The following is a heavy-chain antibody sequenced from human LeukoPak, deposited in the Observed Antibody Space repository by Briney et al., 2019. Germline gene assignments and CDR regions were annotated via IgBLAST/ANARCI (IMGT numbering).Heavy chain of an antibody. D-gene: IGHD4-17*01. CDR2: ISGASGSS. Sequence: GGSLRLSCAASGFTFSNFAMSWVRQAPGKGLEWVSAISGASGSSFYADSVKGRFTISRDNSKNTLYLQMNSLRVEDTAVYYCARGHGDFPVNYYFDLWGRGTLVTVSS. J-gene: IGHJ2*01. CDR3: ARGHGDFPVNYYFDL. CDR1: GFTFSNFA. V-gene: IGHV3-23*01.